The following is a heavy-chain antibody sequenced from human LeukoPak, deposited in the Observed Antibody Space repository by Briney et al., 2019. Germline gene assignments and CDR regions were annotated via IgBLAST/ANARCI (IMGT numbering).Heavy chain of an antibody. D-gene: IGHD3-22*01. CDR3: ARDPNGFYYDSSGQNP. CDR1: GFTFSSYS. J-gene: IGHJ5*02. V-gene: IGHV3-48*04. Sequence: GGSLRLSCAASGFTFSSYSMNWVRQAPGKGLEWVSYISSSSSTIYYADSVKGRFTISRDNAKNSLYLQMNSLRAEDTAVYYCARDPNGFYYDSSGQNPWGQGTLVTVSS. CDR2: ISSSSSTI.